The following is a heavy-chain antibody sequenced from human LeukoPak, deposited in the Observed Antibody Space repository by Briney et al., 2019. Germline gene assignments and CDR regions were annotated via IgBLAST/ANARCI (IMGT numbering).Heavy chain of an antibody. V-gene: IGHV3-23*01. CDR3: AKVTGKNSKGYYYYYMDV. Sequence: GSLRLSCAASGFTFSSYAMSWVRQAPGKGLEWVSAISGSGGSTYYADSVKGRFTISRDNSKNTLYLQMNSLRAEDTAVYYCAKVTGKNSKGYYYYYMDVWGKGTTVTVSS. CDR2: ISGSGGST. D-gene: IGHD4-11*01. CDR1: GFTFSSYA. J-gene: IGHJ6*03.